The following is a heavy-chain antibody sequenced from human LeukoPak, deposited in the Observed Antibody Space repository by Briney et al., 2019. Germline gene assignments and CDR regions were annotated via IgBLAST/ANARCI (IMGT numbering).Heavy chain of an antibody. Sequence: ASVKVSCKASGYTFTGYYMHWVRQAPGQGLEWMGWINPNSGGTNYAQKFQGRVTMTRDTSISTAYMELSRLRSDDTAVHYCARDFRAAMVSDWFDPWGQGTLVTVSS. CDR1: GYTFTGYY. CDR2: INPNSGGT. J-gene: IGHJ5*02. CDR3: ARDFRAAMVSDWFDP. D-gene: IGHD5-18*01. V-gene: IGHV1-2*02.